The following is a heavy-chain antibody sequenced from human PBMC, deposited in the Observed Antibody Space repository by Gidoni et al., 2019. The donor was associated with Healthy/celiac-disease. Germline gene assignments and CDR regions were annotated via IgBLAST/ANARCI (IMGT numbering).Heavy chain of an antibody. J-gene: IGHJ5*02. CDR3: ARAARSRSVFNWFDP. CDR2: ISYDGSNK. Sequence: QVQLVASGGGVVQPGRSLRLSCAASGFTSSRYAMHWVRQAPGKGLEWVAVISYDGSNKDYADSVKGRFTISRDNSKNTLYLQMNSLRAEDTAVYYCARAARSRSVFNWFDPWGQGTLVTVSS. V-gene: IGHV3-30*01. CDR1: GFTSSRYA. D-gene: IGHD6-6*01.